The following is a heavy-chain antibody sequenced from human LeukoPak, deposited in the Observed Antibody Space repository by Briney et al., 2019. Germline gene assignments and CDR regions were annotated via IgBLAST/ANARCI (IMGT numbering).Heavy chain of an antibody. CDR1: GASTSSYY. CDR3: ARFPRVVGAEDFDY. V-gene: IGHV4-59*01. J-gene: IGHJ4*02. Sequence: MTSETLSLTCTVSGASTSSYYWSWIRQPPEKGLEWVGYIYYSGSTNYNPSLKSRVTLSVDTSKNQFSLKLSPVTAADTAVYCCARFPRVVGAEDFDYWGQGTLVTVSS. CDR2: IYYSGST. D-gene: IGHD1-26*01.